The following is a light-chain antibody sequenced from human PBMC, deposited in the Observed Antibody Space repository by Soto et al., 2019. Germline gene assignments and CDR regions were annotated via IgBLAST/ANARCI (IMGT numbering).Light chain of an antibody. V-gene: IGLV8-61*01. CDR3: VLDMGSGIWV. J-gene: IGLJ3*02. CDR1: SGSVSTSYY. Sequence: QTVVTQEPSFSVSPGGTVTLTCGLSSGSVSTSYYPSWYQQTPGQAPRTLIYSTNTRSSGVPDRFSGSILGNKAALTITGAQADDESDYYFVLDMGSGIWVFGGGTKVTVL. CDR2: STN.